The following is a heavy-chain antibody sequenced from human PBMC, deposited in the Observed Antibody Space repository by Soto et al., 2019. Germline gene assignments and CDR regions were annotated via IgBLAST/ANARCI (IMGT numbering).Heavy chain of an antibody. CDR3: AGGYDCSSTSCYVGWFDP. Sequence: QVQLQESGPGLVKPSETLSLTCTVSGGSISSYYWSWIRQPPGKGLEWIGYIYYSGSTHYNPSLKIRVTISVDTAKNQFSLKLSSVTAADTAVYYCAGGYDCSSTSCYVGWFDPWGQGTLVTVSS. V-gene: IGHV4-59*08. CDR2: IYYSGST. CDR1: GGSISSYY. J-gene: IGHJ5*02. D-gene: IGHD2-2*01.